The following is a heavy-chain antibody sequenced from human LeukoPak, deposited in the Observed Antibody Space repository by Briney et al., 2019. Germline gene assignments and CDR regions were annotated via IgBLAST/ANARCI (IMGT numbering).Heavy chain of an antibody. J-gene: IGHJ4*02. CDR2: LRSDGNKR. V-gene: IGHV3-30*02. D-gene: IGHD2-8*01. CDR1: GFTLSRNG. Sequence: GGSLRLSCAASGFTLSRNGMHWVRQAPGKGLEWVAFLRSDGNKRYYADSVKGRFTISRDSSKNTLYLQMNSLRAEDTAVYYCAKGHCTNGICWLDWGQGTLVTVSS. CDR3: AKGHCTNGICWLD.